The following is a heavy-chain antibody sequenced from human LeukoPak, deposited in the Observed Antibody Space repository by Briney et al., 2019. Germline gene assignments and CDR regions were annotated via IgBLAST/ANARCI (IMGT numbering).Heavy chain of an antibody. CDR2: VSESGGNT. CDR3: ARGAFYDY. Sequence: GGSLRLSCAASGFTFSSYWMSWVRQAPGKGLEWVSTVSESGGNTYYADFVRGRFTISRDSSKNTLYLQMNSLRAEDTAVYYCARGAFYDYCGQGTLVTVSS. J-gene: IGHJ4*02. D-gene: IGHD2/OR15-2a*01. CDR1: GFTFSSYW. V-gene: IGHV3-23*01.